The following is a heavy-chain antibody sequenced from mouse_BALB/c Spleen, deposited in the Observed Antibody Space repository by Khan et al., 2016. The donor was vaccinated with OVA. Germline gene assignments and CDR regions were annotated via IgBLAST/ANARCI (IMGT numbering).Heavy chain of an antibody. V-gene: IGHV5-6-5*01. Sequence: EVELVESGGGLVKPGGSLKLSCAASGFTFSNYDMSWVRQTPEKRLEWVASISSGGNTYYPDSVKGRFTISRDNARQILYLHMSSLRSEDTVMYYCARGHCYGSSPCYFDYWGQGTTLTVSS. CDR1: GFTFSNYD. D-gene: IGHD1-1*01. CDR2: ISSGGNT. J-gene: IGHJ2*01. CDR3: ARGHCYGSSPCYFDY.